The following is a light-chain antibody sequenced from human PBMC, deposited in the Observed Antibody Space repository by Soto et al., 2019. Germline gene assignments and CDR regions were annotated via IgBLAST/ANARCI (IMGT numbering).Light chain of an antibody. CDR1: KLGDKY. Sequence: SYELTQPPSVSVSPGQTASITCSGDKLGDKYACWYQQKPGQSPVLVIYQDSKRPSGIPERFSGSNSGNTTTLTISGTQAMDEADYYCQAWDSRTAVFGGGTQLTVL. CDR2: QDS. J-gene: IGLJ7*01. CDR3: QAWDSRTAV. V-gene: IGLV3-1*01.